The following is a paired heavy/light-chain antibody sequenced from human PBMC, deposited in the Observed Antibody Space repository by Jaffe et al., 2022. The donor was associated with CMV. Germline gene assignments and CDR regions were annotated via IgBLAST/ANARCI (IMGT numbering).Light chain of an antibody. Sequence: QPVLTQPPSASASLGASVTLTCTLSSGYSNYKVDWYQQRPGKGPRFVMRVGTGGIVGSKGDGIPDRFSVLGSGLNRYLTIKNIQEEDESDYHCGADHGSGSNFVEVFGGGTKLTVL. CDR3: GADHGSGSNFVEV. V-gene: IGLV9-49*01. J-gene: IGLJ3*02. CDR1: SGYSNYK. CDR2: VGTGGIVG.
Heavy chain of an antibody. CDR1: GGSISSYY. V-gene: IGHV4-59*08. Sequence: QVQLQESGPGLVKPSETLSLTCTVSGGSISSYYWSWIRQPPGKGLEWIGYIYYSGSTNYNPSLKSRVTISVDTSKNQFSLKLSSVTAADTAVYYCARRAPAADLFYYYYYMDVWGKGTTVTVSS. CDR2: IYYSGST. J-gene: IGHJ6*03. CDR3: ARRAPAADLFYYYYYMDV.